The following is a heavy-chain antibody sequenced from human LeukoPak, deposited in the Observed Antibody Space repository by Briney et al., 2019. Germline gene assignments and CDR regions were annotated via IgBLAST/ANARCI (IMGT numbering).Heavy chain of an antibody. D-gene: IGHD3-22*01. CDR2: ISYDGSNK. J-gene: IGHJ4*02. CDR1: GFTFSSYA. Sequence: PGGSLRLSCAASGFTFSSYAMHWVRQAPGKGLEWVAVISYDGSNKYYADSVKGRFTISRDNSKNTLYLQMNSLRAEDTAVYYCARPYYYDSSGYYYHYFDYWGQGTLVTVSS. CDR3: ARPYYYDSSGYYYHYFDY. V-gene: IGHV3-30*04.